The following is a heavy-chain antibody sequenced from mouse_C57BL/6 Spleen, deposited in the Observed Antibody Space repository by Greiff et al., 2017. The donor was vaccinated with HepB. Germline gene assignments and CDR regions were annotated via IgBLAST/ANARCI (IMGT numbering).Heavy chain of an antibody. Sequence: QVQLQESGAELVKPGASVKMSCKASGYTFTTYPIEWMKQNPGQSLEWIGNFHPYNDDTKYNEKFKGKATLTVDKSSSTVYMKLSRLTSDDSAVYYCARNYDYDHGAFDYWGQGTTLTVSS. V-gene: IGHV1-47*01. CDR2: FHPYNDDT. D-gene: IGHD2-4*01. CDR1: GYTFTTYP. CDR3: ARNYDYDHGAFDY. J-gene: IGHJ2*01.